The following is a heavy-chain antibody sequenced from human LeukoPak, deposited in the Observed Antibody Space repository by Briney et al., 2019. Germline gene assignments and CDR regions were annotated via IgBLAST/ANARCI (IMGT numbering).Heavy chain of an antibody. CDR3: ARSGVWGNAFDI. J-gene: IGHJ3*02. CDR2: IYYTGST. D-gene: IGHD3-16*01. CDR1: GGSISSYY. Sequence: SETLSLTCTVSGGSISSYYWSWIRQPPGKGLEWIGYIYYTGSTSYNPSLKSRVTMSVDTSKNQFSLKLSSVTAADTAVYYCARSGVWGNAFDIWGQGTMVTVSS. V-gene: IGHV4-59*12.